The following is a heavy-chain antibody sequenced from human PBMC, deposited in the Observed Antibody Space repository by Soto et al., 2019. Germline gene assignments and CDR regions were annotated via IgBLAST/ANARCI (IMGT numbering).Heavy chain of an antibody. D-gene: IGHD1-26*01. CDR2: IIPIFGTA. V-gene: IGHV1-69*06. CDR3: ASSSGNNYGVGTNYYFDY. J-gene: IGHJ4*02. CDR1: GGTFSTYS. Sequence: QVQLVQSGAAVKKPGSSVKVSCKTSGGTFSTYSIVWVRQAPGEGLEWMGGIIPIFGTANYAQKFQDRVTITADKSTNTAFMELSSLKSEDTAMYYCASSSGNNYGVGTNYYFDYWGQGTLVTVSS.